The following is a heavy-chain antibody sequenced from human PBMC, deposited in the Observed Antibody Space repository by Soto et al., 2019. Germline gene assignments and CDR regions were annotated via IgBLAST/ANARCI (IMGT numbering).Heavy chain of an antibody. J-gene: IGHJ5*02. CDR3: AKLSCTSSTCYFPGWFDP. V-gene: IGHV4-31*03. D-gene: IGHD2-2*01. CDR2: VYYSGSS. Sequence: PSETLSLTCTVSGDSISGGASFWSWIRQPPGKGLEWIANVYYSGSSYYNPSLKSRLTISVDTTKNQFSLQLKSMTAADTAVYYCAKLSCTSSTCYFPGWFDPWGQGTLVTLSS. CDR1: GDSISGGASF.